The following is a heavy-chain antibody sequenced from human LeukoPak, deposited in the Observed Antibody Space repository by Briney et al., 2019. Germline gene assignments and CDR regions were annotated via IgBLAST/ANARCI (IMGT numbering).Heavy chain of an antibody. Sequence: GASVKVSCKASGYTFTSYAMNWVRQAPGQGLEWMGWINTNTGNPTYAQGFTGRFVFSLDTSVSTAYLQISSLKAEDTAVYYCARDGSQYCDFWSGYYRYAFDIWGQGTMVTVSS. D-gene: IGHD3-3*01. J-gene: IGHJ3*02. V-gene: IGHV7-4-1*02. CDR1: GYTFTSYA. CDR2: INTNTGNP. CDR3: ARDGSQYCDFWSGYYRYAFDI.